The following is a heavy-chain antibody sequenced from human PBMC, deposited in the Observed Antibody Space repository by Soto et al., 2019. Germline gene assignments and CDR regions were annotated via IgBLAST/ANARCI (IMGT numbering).Heavy chain of an antibody. V-gene: IGHV1-46*03. CDR2: INPRGGST. J-gene: IGHJ4*02. D-gene: IGHD5-12*01. Sequence: QVQLVQSGAEVKKPGASVNVSCKASGYTFSSYYMYWVRQAPGQGLEWMGIINPRGGSTTYAQKFQGRITVTRATSTRTVYMELSSLRSEDTAVYYCTRDWSGYDFAYWGQGTLVTVSS. CDR1: GYTFSSYY. CDR3: TRDWSGYDFAY.